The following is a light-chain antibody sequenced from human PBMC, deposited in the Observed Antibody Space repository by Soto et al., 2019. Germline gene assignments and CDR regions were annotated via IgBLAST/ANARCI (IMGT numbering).Light chain of an antibody. V-gene: IGLV2-14*01. Sequence: QSALTQPASVSASPGQSITISCTGTSSDIGAYNSVSWYQQDPGKAPQLMIYDVSYRPSGISSRFSGSKSGNTASLTISGLQADDDADYYCASYTSARIRVFGGGTKLTVL. CDR2: DVS. CDR3: ASYTSARIRV. CDR1: SSDIGAYNS. J-gene: IGLJ2*01.